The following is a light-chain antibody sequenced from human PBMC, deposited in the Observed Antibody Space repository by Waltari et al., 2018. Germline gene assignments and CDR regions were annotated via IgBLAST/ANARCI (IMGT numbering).Light chain of an antibody. CDR1: QDISNF. V-gene: IGKV1-33*01. CDR3: QQYDNLPLT. CDR2: DAS. J-gene: IGKJ4*01. Sequence: DIQLTQSPSSLSASVGDRVTITCQASQDISNFVSWYQQKPGKAPTVLIYDASNLDTGVPSRFSGSGSGTDFTFTIASLQAEDIATYYCQQYDNLPLTFGGGTKVEIK.